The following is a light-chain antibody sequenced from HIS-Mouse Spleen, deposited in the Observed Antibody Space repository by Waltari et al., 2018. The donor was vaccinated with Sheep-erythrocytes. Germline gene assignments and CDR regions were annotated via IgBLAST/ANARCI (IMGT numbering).Light chain of an antibody. CDR3: CSYAGSYNHV. Sequence: QSVLTQPPSASGTPGQRVTISCSGSSSNIGSNYVYWYQQLPGTAPKLLIYRNNQRPSGVPDRFSGSKSGTSASLAISGLRSEDEADYYCCSYAGSYNHVFATGTKVTV. CDR2: RNN. CDR1: SSNIGSNY. J-gene: IGLJ1*01. V-gene: IGLV1-47*01.